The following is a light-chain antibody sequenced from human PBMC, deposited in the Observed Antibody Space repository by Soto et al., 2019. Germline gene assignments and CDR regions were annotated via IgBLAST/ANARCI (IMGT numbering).Light chain of an antibody. CDR2: GAS. V-gene: IGKV3-15*01. Sequence: EIVMTQSPATLSVSPGERATLSCRASQSVSSNLAWYQQKPGQAPRLLIYGASTRATGIPARFSGSGSGTEFPLTISSLQSEDFAVYYCQQYNNWPPGAITFGQGTRLEIK. J-gene: IGKJ5*01. CDR3: QQYNNWPPGAIT. CDR1: QSVSSN.